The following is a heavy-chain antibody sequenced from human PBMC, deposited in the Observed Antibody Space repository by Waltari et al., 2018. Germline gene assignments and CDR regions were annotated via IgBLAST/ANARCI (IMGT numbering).Heavy chain of an antibody. J-gene: IGHJ6*03. Sequence: EVQLLESGGGLVQPGGSLRLSCAASGFTFSSYAISWVRQAPGKGLEWVSVIYSGVSTYYADSVKGRFTISRDNSKNTLYLQMNSLRAEDTAVYYCAKDSGIFHYYMDVWGKGTTVTVSS. CDR1: GFTFSSYA. CDR2: IYSGVST. V-gene: IGHV3-23*03. CDR3: AKDSGIFHYYMDV.